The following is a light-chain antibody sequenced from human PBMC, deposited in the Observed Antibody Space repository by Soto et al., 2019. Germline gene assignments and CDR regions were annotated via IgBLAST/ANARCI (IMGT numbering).Light chain of an antibody. CDR2: KAS. J-gene: IGKJ1*01. CDR3: QQYNSHAT. CDR1: QSISSW. V-gene: IGKV1-5*03. Sequence: DIQMTQSPSTLSASVGDRVTITCRASQSISSWLAWYQQKPGKAPKLLIYKASNLESGVPSRFSGSGSGTEFTLNISSLQPDEFATYYCQQYNSHATFGQGTKVEIK.